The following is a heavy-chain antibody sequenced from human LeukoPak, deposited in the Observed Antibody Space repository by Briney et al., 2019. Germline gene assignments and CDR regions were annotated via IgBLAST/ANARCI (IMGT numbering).Heavy chain of an antibody. V-gene: IGHV4-59*02. D-gene: IGHD5-12*01. CDR1: GGSVSGHY. Sequence: SETLSLTCDVSGGSVSGHYWSWNRQPPGKGLEWIGYIHYSGNTNYNSSLRSRVTLSVDTSKNQLSLKLSSVTPADTAVYYCARDPRGYDYYFDYWGQGTLVTVSS. J-gene: IGHJ4*02. CDR2: IHYSGNT. CDR3: ARDPRGYDYYFDY.